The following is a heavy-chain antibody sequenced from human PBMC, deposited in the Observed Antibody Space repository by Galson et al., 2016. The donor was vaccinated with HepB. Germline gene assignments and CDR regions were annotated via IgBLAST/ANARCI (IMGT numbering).Heavy chain of an antibody. Sequence: SLRLSCAASGFTFSNYAMHWVRQPPGKGLEWVAVISYDGSNKYYADSVKGRFTISRDNSKNTLYLQMNSLRPEDTTVYYCARDVSGSLYYYYGMEVWGQGTTVTVSS. CDR3: ARDVSGSLYYYYGMEV. CDR2: ISYDGSNK. D-gene: IGHD5-12*01. V-gene: IGHV3-30*04. J-gene: IGHJ6*02. CDR1: GFTFSNYA.